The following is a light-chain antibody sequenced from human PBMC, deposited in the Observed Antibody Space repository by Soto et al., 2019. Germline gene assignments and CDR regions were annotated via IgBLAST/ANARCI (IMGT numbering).Light chain of an antibody. Sequence: QSALTQPPSVSGSPGQSVTISRTGTSSDVGSYNRVSWYQQPPGTAPKLMIYEVSNRPSGVPDRFSGSKSGNTASLTISGLQAEDEADYYCSSYTSSSTYVFGSGTKAPS. J-gene: IGLJ1*01. CDR1: SSDVGSYNR. CDR2: EVS. CDR3: SSYTSSSTYV. V-gene: IGLV2-18*02.